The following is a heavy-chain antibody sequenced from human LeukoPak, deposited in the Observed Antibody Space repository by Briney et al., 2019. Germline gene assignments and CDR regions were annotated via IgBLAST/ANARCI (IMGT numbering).Heavy chain of an antibody. CDR3: AREVSSSGTYDY. J-gene: IGHJ4*02. Sequence: GESLKISCKGSGYSFTSYWIGWVRQMPGKGLEWMGIIYPGDSATRFNPSFQGQVTLSADKSLNTAYLQWSSLKASDTAMYYCAREVSSSGTYDYWGQGTLVTVSS. CDR2: IYPGDSAT. CDR1: GYSFTSYW. V-gene: IGHV5-51*01. D-gene: IGHD6-19*01.